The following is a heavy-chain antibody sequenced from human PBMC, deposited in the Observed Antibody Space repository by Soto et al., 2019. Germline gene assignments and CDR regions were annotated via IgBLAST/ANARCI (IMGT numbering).Heavy chain of an antibody. Sequence: EVQLVESGGDLVQPGGSLRLSCVASGFTFSSYWIHWVRQAPGKGLVWVSRINGDGGTTNYADSVKGRLTISRDNAKNTVYLQVNSLGAEDTAVYYCTRGSRGYYYMDVWGRGTSLTV. CDR2: INGDGGTT. J-gene: IGHJ6*03. CDR3: TRGSRGYYYMDV. CDR1: GFTFSSYW. V-gene: IGHV3-74*01.